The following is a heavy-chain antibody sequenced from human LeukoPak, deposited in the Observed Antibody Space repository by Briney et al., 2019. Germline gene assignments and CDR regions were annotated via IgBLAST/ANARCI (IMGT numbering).Heavy chain of an antibody. D-gene: IGHD2-2*01. J-gene: IGHJ5*02. CDR1: GFTFSDYA. V-gene: IGHV3-23*01. CDR2: ISHTGSST. Sequence: XGSLRLSCAASGFTFSDYAMTLVRQAPGKGLEGVSVISHTGSSTYYAESVKGRFTISRENSKTPLYLQMNSLRAEDTAVYHCAKEGCSSTTCYSNSWGQGTLVTVSS. CDR3: AKEGCSSTTCYSNS.